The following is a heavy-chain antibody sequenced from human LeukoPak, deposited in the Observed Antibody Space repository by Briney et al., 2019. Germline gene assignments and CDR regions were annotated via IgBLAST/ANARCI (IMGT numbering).Heavy chain of an antibody. D-gene: IGHD6-19*01. CDR2: IYYSGST. CDR3: ARDQRQWLVHFDY. V-gene: IGHV4-39*01. CDR1: GGSISSSSYY. Sequence: SETLSLTCTVSGGSISSSSYYWGWIRQPPGKGLEWIGSIYYSGSTYYNPSLKSRVTISVDTSKNQFSLKLSSVTAADTAVYYCARDQRQWLVHFDYWGQGTLVTVSS. J-gene: IGHJ4*02.